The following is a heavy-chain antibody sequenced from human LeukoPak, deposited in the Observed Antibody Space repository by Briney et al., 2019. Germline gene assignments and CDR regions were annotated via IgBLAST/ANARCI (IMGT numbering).Heavy chain of an antibody. CDR3: ARSSSSWPYYYYYYMDV. D-gene: IGHD6-13*01. V-gene: IGHV1-2*02. CDR2: INPNSGGT. CDR1: GYTFTSYG. Sequence: ASVKVSCKASGYTFTSYGISWVRQAPGQGLEWMGWINPNSGGTNYAQKFQGRVTMTRDTSISTAYMELSRLRSDDTAVYYCARSSSSWPYYYYYYMDVWGKGTTVTVSS. J-gene: IGHJ6*03.